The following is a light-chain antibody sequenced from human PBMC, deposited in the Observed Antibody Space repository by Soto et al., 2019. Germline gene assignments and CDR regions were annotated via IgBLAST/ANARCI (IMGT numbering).Light chain of an antibody. Sequence: QSVLTQPASVSGSPGQSITISCTGTSSDVGGYNYVSWYQQHPGKAPKVMIFEVSSRPSWVSNRFSGSKSGNTASLTISGLQAEDEADYYCSSYTSSNTVAFGGGTQVTVL. CDR2: EVS. V-gene: IGLV2-14*01. CDR3: SSYTSSNTVA. CDR1: SSDVGGYNY. J-gene: IGLJ2*01.